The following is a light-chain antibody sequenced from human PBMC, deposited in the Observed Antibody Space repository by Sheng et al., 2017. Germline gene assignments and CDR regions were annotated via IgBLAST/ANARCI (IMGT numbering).Light chain of an antibody. CDR3: QQYASSPLT. V-gene: IGKV3-20*01. Sequence: EIVLTQSPGTLSLSPGERATLSCRASQSVTDNYLAWYQQRPGQAPWLLIYGASSRATGTPDRFSGGGSGTDFTLTISRLEPEDFAVYYCQQYASSPLTFGGGTKVEIK. CDR2: GAS. J-gene: IGKJ4*01. CDR1: QSVTDNY.